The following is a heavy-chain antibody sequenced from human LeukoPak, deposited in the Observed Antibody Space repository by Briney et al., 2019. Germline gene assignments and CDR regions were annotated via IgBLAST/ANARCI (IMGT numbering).Heavy chain of an antibody. CDR2: IYHSGST. CDR1: GGSISSSSYY. D-gene: IGHD5-12*01. Sequence: PSETLSLTCTVSGGSISSSSYYWGWIRQPPGKGLEWIGYIYHSGSTYYNPSLKSRVTISVDRSKNQFSLKLSSVTAADTAVYYCARVLVATIGYWGQGTLVTVSS. V-gene: IGHV4-30-2*01. J-gene: IGHJ4*02. CDR3: ARVLVATIGY.